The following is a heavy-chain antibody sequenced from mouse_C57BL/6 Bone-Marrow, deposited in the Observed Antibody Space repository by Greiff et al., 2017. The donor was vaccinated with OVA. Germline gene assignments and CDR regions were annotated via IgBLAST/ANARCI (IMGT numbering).Heavy chain of an antibody. D-gene: IGHD2-5*01. CDR2: IYPGNSDT. CDR3: TRTRDSNYGCAY. Sequence: VQLKESGTVLARPGASVKMSCKTSGYTFTSYWMHWVKQRPGQGLEWIGAIYPGNSDTSYNQKFKGKAKLTAVTSASTAYMELSSLTNEDSAVYYCTRTRDSNYGCAYWGQGTLVTVSA. V-gene: IGHV1-5*01. CDR1: GYTFTSYW. J-gene: IGHJ3*01.